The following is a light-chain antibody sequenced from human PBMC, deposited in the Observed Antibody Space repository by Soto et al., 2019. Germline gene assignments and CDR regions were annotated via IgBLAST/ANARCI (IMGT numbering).Light chain of an antibody. J-gene: IGKJ4*01. CDR1: HYIYSN. V-gene: IGKV3-11*01. Sequence: SHYIYSNVAWFQQRPGQAPRLLIYDASNRATGIPARFSGSGSGTDFTLTISRLESAVLAVYHSQQCSNWASLTTGGGTKVDIK. CDR3: QQCSNWASLT. CDR2: DAS.